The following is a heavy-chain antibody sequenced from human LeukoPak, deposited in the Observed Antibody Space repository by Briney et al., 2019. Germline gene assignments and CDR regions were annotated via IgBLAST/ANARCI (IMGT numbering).Heavy chain of an antibody. D-gene: IGHD6-13*01. V-gene: IGHV5-51*01. Sequence: GESLKISCEGSRYSFASYWIGWVRQMPGKGLEWMGIIYPGDSDTRYSPSFQGQVTISADKSINTAYLEWSSLKASDTAIYYCARQGAAGKYYYYYMDVWGKGTTVTVSS. CDR2: IYPGDSDT. CDR1: RYSFASYW. CDR3: ARQGAAGKYYYYYMDV. J-gene: IGHJ6*03.